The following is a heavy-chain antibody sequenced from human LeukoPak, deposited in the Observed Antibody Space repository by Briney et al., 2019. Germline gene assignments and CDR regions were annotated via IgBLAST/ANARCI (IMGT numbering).Heavy chain of an antibody. Sequence: ASVKVSCKASGYTFTNYGISWVRQAPGQGLEWMGWISAYNGNTDYAQKLQGRVTMTTDTSTSTAYMELRSLRSDDTAVYYCARDRDYGDYNTQDLFVYWGQGTLVTVSS. CDR3: ARDRDYGDYNTQDLFVY. CDR2: ISAYNGNT. CDR1: GYTFTNYG. D-gene: IGHD4-17*01. V-gene: IGHV1-18*01. J-gene: IGHJ4*02.